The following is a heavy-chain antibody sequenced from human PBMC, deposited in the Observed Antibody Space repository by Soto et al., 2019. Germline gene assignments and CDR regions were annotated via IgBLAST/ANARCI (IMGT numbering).Heavy chain of an antibody. D-gene: IGHD3-22*01. J-gene: IGHJ4*02. V-gene: IGHV5-10-1*01. CDR2: IDPSDYQT. CDR3: ARQIYDSDTGPNFQSYFDS. CDR1: GYSFAGYW. Sequence: GGSLKVYCKGTGYSFAGYWVTLVRQKPGKGREWMVRIDPSDYQTYYSPSFRGHVTSSVNKYITTVFLQLRSLRASDTAMYYCARQIYDSDTGPNFQSYFDSWGQGTPVTVSS.